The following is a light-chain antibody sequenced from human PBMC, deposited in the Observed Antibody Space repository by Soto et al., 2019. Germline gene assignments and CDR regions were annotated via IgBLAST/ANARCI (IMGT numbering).Light chain of an antibody. Sequence: DIPMTQSPSTLSASVGDRVTITCRASQSISSWLAWYQQKPGKAPKLLIYKASSLESGIPSSFSGSGPGTEFTLTISSLQPDDFATYYCQQYNSYSPYTFGQGTKLEIK. V-gene: IGKV1-5*03. CDR3: QQYNSYSPYT. CDR1: QSISSW. J-gene: IGKJ2*01. CDR2: KAS.